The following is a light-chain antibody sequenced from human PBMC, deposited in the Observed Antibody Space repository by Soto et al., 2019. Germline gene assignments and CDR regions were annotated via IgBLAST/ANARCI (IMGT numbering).Light chain of an antibody. J-gene: IGLJ7*01. CDR1: NIGSKS. CDR3: QVWDSSSDHAV. V-gene: IGLV3-21*02. CDR2: DDS. Sequence: SYELTQPPSVSVAPGQTARSTCGGTNIGSKSVHWYQQKPGQAPVLVVYDDSDRPSGIPERFSGSNSGNTATLTISRVEAGDEADYYCQVWDSSSDHAVFGGGTQLTVL.